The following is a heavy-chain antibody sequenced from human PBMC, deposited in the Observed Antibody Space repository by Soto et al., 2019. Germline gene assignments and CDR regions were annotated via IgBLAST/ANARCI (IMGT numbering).Heavy chain of an antibody. D-gene: IGHD3-22*01. V-gene: IGHV2-5*02. CDR1: GFSLSTSGVG. CDR3: AHRDYDSSPYSSIFAS. J-gene: IGHJ5*01. Sequence: QITLKESGPTLVKPTQTLTLTCTFSGFSLSTSGVGVGWIRQPPGKALEWLALIYWDDDKRHSPSLKRRLTITKDTPKNQVVLTLTNMDPVDTATYYCAHRDYDSSPYSSIFASWGQGTLVTVSS. CDR2: IYWDDDK.